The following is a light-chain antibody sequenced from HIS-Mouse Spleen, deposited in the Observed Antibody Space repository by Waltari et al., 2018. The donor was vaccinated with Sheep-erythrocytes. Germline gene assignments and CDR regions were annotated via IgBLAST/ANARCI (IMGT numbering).Light chain of an antibody. CDR2: WAS. J-gene: IGKJ4*01. V-gene: IGKV4-1*01. Sequence: DIVMTQSPDSLAVSLGARATINCKSSQSVLYSSNNKNYLAWYQQKPGKPPKLLIYWASTRESGVPYRFSGSGSGTDFTLTISSLQAEDVAVYYCQQHYSSLTFGGGTKVEIK. CDR3: QQHYSSLT. CDR1: QSVLYSSNNKNY.